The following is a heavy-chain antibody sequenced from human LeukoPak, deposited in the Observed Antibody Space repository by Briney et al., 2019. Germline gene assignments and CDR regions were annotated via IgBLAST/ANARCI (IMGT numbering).Heavy chain of an antibody. CDR2: IIPILGIA. CDR1: GYTFTSYY. D-gene: IGHD2-2*01. J-gene: IGHJ4*02. Sequence: SVKVSCKASGYTFTSYYMHWVRQAPGQGLEWMGRIIPILGIANYAQKFQGRVTITADKSTSTAYMELSSLRSEDTAVYYCAREGRYCSSTSCSDFDYWGQGTLVTVSS. V-gene: IGHV1-69*04. CDR3: AREGRYCSSTSCSDFDY.